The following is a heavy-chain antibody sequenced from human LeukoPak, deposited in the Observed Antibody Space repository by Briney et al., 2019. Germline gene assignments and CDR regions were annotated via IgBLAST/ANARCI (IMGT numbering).Heavy chain of an antibody. V-gene: IGHV3-30*02. CDR2: IRHDGSYK. Sequence: GGSLRLSCVVSGFTFTSYGVHWVRQALGKGLEWVAFIRHDGSYKDYADSVKGRFTISRDNSKNTLYLQMNGLRAEDTAVYYCAKSPWNGKFRAYFDYWGQGTLVTVSS. D-gene: IGHD1-1*01. J-gene: IGHJ4*02. CDR3: AKSPWNGKFRAYFDY. CDR1: GFTFTSYG.